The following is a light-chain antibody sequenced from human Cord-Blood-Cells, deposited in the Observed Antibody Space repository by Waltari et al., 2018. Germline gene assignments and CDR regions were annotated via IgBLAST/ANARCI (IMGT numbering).Light chain of an antibody. J-gene: IGLJ2*01. V-gene: IGLV1-36*01. Sequence: QSVLTQPPPVSEPPTQRGTISCSGSRPHIRTNAVNWFQQLPGKAPKLLIYYDDLLPSGVSDRFSGSKSGTSASLAISGLQSEDEADYYCAAWDDSLNGPVFGGGTKLTVL. CDR1: RPHIRTNA. CDR2: YDD. CDR3: AAWDDSLNGPV.